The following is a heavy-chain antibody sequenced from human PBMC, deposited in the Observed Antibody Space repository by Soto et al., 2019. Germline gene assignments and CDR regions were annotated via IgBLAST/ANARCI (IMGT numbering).Heavy chain of an antibody. J-gene: IGHJ4*02. D-gene: IGHD3-10*01. CDR2: INHSGST. CDR1: GGSFRDHY. V-gene: IGHV4-34*01. CDR3: ARGLEAYGSGSLLPT. Sequence: SEPLPLTWAVYGGSFRDHYWRRIRKHQGKGLEWIGEINHSGSTNYNPSLKSRVTRSVDTSKSQLTLKLSSVTAADTAVYYCARGLEAYGSGSLLPTWGQRTLVTVSS.